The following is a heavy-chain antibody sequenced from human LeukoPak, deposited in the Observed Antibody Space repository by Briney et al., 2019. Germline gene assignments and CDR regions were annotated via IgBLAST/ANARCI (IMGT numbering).Heavy chain of an antibody. J-gene: IGHJ4*02. V-gene: IGHV3-23*01. CDR3: AKGAYDYVEIAYFDY. CDR1: GFSFSNYA. D-gene: IGHD5-12*01. CDR2: IIGSSGNT. Sequence: GGSLRLSCVASGFSFSNYAMNWVRQAPGKGLEWVSLIIGSSGNTFYADSVKGRFTISRDKSKNTLYLQMNGLRAEDTAVYYCAKGAYDYVEIAYFDYWGQGSLVTVSS.